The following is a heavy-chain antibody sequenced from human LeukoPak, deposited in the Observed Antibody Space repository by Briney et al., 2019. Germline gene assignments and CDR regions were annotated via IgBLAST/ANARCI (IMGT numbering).Heavy chain of an antibody. D-gene: IGHD3-10*01. Sequence: SETLSLTCTVSGGSISSSSYYWGWIRQPPGKGPEWIGSIYYSGSTYYNPSLKSRVTISVDTSKNQFSLKLSSVTAADTAVYYCARATMVRGVIITRYYFDYWGQGTLVTVSS. CDR1: GGSISSSSYY. CDR2: IYYSGST. V-gene: IGHV4-39*07. J-gene: IGHJ4*02. CDR3: ARATMVRGVIITRYYFDY.